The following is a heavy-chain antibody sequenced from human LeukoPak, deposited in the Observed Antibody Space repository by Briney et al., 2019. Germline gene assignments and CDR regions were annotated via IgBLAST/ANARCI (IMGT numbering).Heavy chain of an antibody. V-gene: IGHV3-7*01. CDR2: IKQDGSEK. J-gene: IGHJ4*02. CDR3: ARYRYNWNLIPYYFDY. CDR1: GFTFSSYW. D-gene: IGHD1-7*01. Sequence: PGGSLRLSCAASGFTFSSYWMSWVRQAPGKRLEWVANIKQDGSEKYYVDSVKGRFTISRDNAKNSLYLQMNSLRAEDTAVYYCARYRYNWNLIPYYFDYWGQGTLVTVSS.